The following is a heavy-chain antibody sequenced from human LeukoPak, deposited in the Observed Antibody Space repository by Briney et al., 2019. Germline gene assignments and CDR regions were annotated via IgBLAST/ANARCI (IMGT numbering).Heavy chain of an antibody. D-gene: IGHD2-2*01. Sequence: SETLSLTCAVSGYPINSAYYWVWVRQPPGKGLEWIGSLYHPDSTYYSPSLESRVTMSVDTSRNQFSLKLSFVTAADTAVYYCARQYDSYFYYYLDLWGTGTTVTVSS. V-gene: IGHV4-38-2*01. CDR1: GYPINSAYY. CDR2: LYHPDST. J-gene: IGHJ6*03. CDR3: ARQYDSYFYYYLDL.